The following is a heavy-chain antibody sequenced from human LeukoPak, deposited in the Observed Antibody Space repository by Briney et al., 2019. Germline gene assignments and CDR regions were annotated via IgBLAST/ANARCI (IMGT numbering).Heavy chain of an antibody. CDR1: RFTFSNYW. CDR2: ITTDGSGT. J-gene: IGHJ4*02. CDR3: ARGAIVGANFDY. D-gene: IGHD1-26*01. V-gene: IGHV3-74*01. Sequence: GGSLGLSCAASRFTFSNYWMNWVRQAPGKGLVWVSHITTDGSGTSYADSVKGRFTISRDNAKNTLYLQMNSLRAEDTAVYYCARGAIVGANFDYWGQGTLVTVSS.